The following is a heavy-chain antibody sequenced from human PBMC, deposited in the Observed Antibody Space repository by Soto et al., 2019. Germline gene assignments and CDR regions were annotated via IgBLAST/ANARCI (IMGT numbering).Heavy chain of an antibody. CDR1: GFMFSTYW. V-gene: IGHV3-7*03. J-gene: IGHJ4*02. Sequence: EVQLVESGGGLVQPGGSLRLSCATSGFMFSTYWMTWVRQAPGKGLEWVANIKQDGSEKYYVDSVKGRFSVSRDNAENSLHLQISSLRVDDTAVHYCAKNGLPYGSSWLDHWGQGTLVTVSS. CDR2: IKQDGSEK. CDR3: AKNGLPYGSSWLDH. D-gene: IGHD6-13*01.